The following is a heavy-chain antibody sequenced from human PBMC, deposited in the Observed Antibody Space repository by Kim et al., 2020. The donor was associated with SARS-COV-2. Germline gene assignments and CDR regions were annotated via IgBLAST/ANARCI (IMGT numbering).Heavy chain of an antibody. V-gene: IGHV3-30*18. CDR2: ISSDGNSK. Sequence: GGSLRLSCAASGFSLTTYGMHWVRQAPGKGLEWVGVISSDGNSKYYADSVKGRFTISRDIPKNTLSLQMNSLRVEDTAVYYCAKGGIVERWYYLYDWGQGNLVSVSS. J-gene: IGHJ4*02. D-gene: IGHD3-22*01. CDR3: AKGGIVERWYYLYD. CDR1: GFSLTTYG.